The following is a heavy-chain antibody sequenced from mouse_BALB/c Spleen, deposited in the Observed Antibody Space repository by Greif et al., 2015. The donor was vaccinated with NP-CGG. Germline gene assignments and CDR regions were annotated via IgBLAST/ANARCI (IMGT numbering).Heavy chain of an antibody. J-gene: IGHJ1*01. V-gene: IGHV1-77*01. Sequence: QVQLKQSGAELARPGASVKLSCKASGYTFTDYYINWVKQRTGQGLEWIGEIYPGSGNTYYNEKFKGKATLTADKSSSTAYMQLSSLTSEDSAVYFCARGGTGYFDVWGAGTTVTVSS. CDR3: ARGGTGYFDV. CDR2: IYPGSGNT. D-gene: IGHD3-3*01. CDR1: GYTFTDYY.